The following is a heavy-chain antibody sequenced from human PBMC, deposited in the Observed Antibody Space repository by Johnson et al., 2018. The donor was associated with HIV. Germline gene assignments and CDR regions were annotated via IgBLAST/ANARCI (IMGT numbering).Heavy chain of an antibody. J-gene: IGHJ3*01. D-gene: IGHD2/OR15-2a*01. V-gene: IGHV3-15*01. CDR2: IRSKTDGETT. Sequence: VQLVESGGGLVKPGGSLRLSCAATGFTFSNAWMSWVRQVPGKGLEWVGRIRSKTDGETTGYAAPVEGRFTISRDDSKNTLYLQMNRLNTEDTAVYYCTTNLSTIDAFDLWGQGTRVTVSS. CDR3: TTNLSTIDAFDL. CDR1: GFTFSNAW.